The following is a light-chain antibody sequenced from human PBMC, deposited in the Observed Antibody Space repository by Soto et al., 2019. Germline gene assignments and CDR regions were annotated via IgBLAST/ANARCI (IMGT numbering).Light chain of an antibody. Sequence: EIVLTQSQGTLSLSPWERGTLSCRSSQGVDNNYLVWYQQKPGQAPRLLIFGTSSRATGIPDRFSGSGSETDFSLTISRLEPEDFAVYYCQHYDNSPVTCGQGTRREIK. J-gene: IGKJ5*01. CDR3: QHYDNSPVT. CDR2: GTS. CDR1: QGVDNNY. V-gene: IGKV3-20*01.